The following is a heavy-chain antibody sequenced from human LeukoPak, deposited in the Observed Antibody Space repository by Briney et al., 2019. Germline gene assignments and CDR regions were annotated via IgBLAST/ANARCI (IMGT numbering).Heavy chain of an antibody. Sequence: PGRPLRLSCGASGFSFSTFAMHWVRQTPDKGLEWVAVISSDGSKEIYADSVKGRFTISRDNSKNTLYLRMNNLTPEDTAVYYCAKGLHTSSWYGNWFDPWSQGTLVTVSS. CDR1: GFSFSTFA. V-gene: IGHV3-30*18. D-gene: IGHD2-15*01. CDR3: AKGLHTSSWYGNWFDP. CDR2: ISSDGSKE. J-gene: IGHJ5*02.